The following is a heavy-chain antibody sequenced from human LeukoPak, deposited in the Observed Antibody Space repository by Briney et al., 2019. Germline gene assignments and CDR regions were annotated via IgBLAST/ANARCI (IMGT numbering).Heavy chain of an antibody. Sequence: SETLSLTCTVSGGSISSYYWSWLRQPPGKGLEWIGYIYYSGSTNYNPSLKSRVTISVDTSKNQFSLKLSSVTAADTAVYYCARTTNSYGTDYYFDYWGQGTLVTVSS. V-gene: IGHV4-59*01. D-gene: IGHD5-18*01. CDR3: ARTTNSYGTDYYFDY. J-gene: IGHJ4*02. CDR1: GGSISSYY. CDR2: IYYSGST.